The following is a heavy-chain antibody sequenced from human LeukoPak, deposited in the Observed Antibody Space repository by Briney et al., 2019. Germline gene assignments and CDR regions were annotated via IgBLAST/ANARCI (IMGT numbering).Heavy chain of an antibody. CDR1: GGSISSYYW. Sequence: TLSLTCTVSGGSISSYYWSWIRQPPGKALEWLARIDWDDDKFYRTSLKTRLTISKDTSKNQVVLTMTNMDPVDTATYYCARTRTSSPFDYWGQGTLVTVSS. J-gene: IGHJ4*02. D-gene: IGHD6-13*01. V-gene: IGHV2-70*16. CDR2: IDWDDDK. CDR3: ARTRTSSPFDY.